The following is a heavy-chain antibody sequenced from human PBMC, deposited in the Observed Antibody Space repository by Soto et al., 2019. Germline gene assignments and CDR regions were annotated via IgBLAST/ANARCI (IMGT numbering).Heavy chain of an antibody. CDR2: ICGGGSSK. CDR3: ARRGPGTYFDC. V-gene: IGHV3-33*08. Sequence: GRSLRLSCAASGFTFSSYGMHWVRQAPGKGLEWVAVICGGGSSKYYTDSVKGRFTISRDNSKNTLYLQMNSLRAEDTAVYYCARRGPGTYFDCWAREPWSPSPQ. CDR1: GFTFSSYG. J-gene: IGHJ4*02. D-gene: IGHD6-13*01.